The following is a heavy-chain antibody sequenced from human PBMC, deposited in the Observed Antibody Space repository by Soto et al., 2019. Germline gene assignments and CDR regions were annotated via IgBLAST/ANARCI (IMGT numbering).Heavy chain of an antibody. Sequence: EAQLVESGGGLVQPGRSLRLYCAASGFTFDNYAMHWVRQGPGKGLEWVSGIHWNSVTFDYADSVKGRFTISRDNAKNSLYLQMDSMRPEDTAFYYCARDHDEDFGYDLDYFDFWRRGTLVTVSS. CDR3: ARDHDEDFGYDLDYFDF. CDR2: IHWNSVTF. J-gene: IGHJ4*02. CDR1: GFTFDNYA. D-gene: IGHD5-12*01. V-gene: IGHV3-9*01.